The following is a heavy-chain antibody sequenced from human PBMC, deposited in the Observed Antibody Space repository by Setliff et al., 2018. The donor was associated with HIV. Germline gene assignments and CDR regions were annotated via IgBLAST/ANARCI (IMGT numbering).Heavy chain of an antibody. V-gene: IGHV3-64*04. CDR1: GFTFSSYA. CDR2: ISSNGGST. Sequence: GGSLRLSCAASGFTFSSYAMHWVRQAPGKGLEYVSAISSNGGSTYYADSVKGRFTISRDNSKSTLYLQMNSLRAEDTAVYYCAKDGYSDYLNSYFDYWGQGTLVTVSS. J-gene: IGHJ4*02. CDR3: AKDGYSDYLNSYFDY. D-gene: IGHD4-17*01.